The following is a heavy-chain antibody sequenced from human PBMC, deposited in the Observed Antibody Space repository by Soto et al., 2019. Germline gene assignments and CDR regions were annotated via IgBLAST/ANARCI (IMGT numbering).Heavy chain of an antibody. D-gene: IGHD6-19*01. CDR3: ASGSGWYDY. V-gene: IGHV3-48*03. CDR1: GFTFSIYE. CDR2: ISSSGSTI. J-gene: IGHJ4*02. Sequence: GGSLRLSCADSGFTFSIYEMKWVRQAPGKGLEWVSYISSSGSTIYYADSVKGRFTISRDNAKNSLYLQMNSLRAEDTAVYYCASGSGWYDYWGQGTPVTVSS.